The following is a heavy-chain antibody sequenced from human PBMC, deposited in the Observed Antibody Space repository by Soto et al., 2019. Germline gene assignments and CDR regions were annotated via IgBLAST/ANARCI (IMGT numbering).Heavy chain of an antibody. J-gene: IGHJ4*02. CDR3: ARSVEGHFDY. Sequence: EVQLVESGGGLVRAASGFPFSIYSMNWVRQAPGKGLEWFSYITSDTNTINYADSVKGRFTISRDNAKNSLYLQMNSLRDEDTAVYFCARSVEGHFDYWGQGTVVTVSS. V-gene: IGHV3-48*02. CDR2: ITSDTNTI. CDR1: GFPFSIYS. D-gene: IGHD6-19*01.